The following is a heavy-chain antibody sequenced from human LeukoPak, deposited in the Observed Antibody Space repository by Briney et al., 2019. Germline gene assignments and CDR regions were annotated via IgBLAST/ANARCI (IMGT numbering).Heavy chain of an antibody. CDR2: ISSSSSYI. Sequence: GGSLRLSCAASGFTFSSYSMNWVRQAPGKGLEWVSSISSSSSYIYYADSVKGRFTISRDNAKNSLYLQMNSLRAEDTAVYYCARRAGAYTHPYDYWGQGTLVTVS. J-gene: IGHJ4*02. D-gene: IGHD3-16*01. CDR3: ARRAGAYTHPYDY. CDR1: GFTFSSYS. V-gene: IGHV3-21*01.